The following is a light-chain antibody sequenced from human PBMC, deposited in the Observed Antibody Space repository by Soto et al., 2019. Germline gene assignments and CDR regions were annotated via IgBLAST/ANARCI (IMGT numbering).Light chain of an antibody. J-gene: IGLJ2*01. CDR1: SSDIGAYDY. CDR3: GSYASATLI. V-gene: IGLV2-14*03. Sequence: QSVLTQPASVSGSPGQSITISRTGTSSDIGAYDYVSWFQQYSGKAPTLIIYEVRFRPSGVSSRFSGSKSGNTASLTISGLQTEDEADYYCGSYASATLIFGGGTKLTVL. CDR2: EVR.